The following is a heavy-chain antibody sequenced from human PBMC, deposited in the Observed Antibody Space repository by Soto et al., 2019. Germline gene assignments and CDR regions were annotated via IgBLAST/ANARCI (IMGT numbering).Heavy chain of an antibody. CDR1: GYSFTSYW. J-gene: IGHJ4*02. V-gene: IGHV5-51*01. Sequence: PGESLKISCKGSGYSFTSYWIGWVRQMPGKGLEWVGIIYPGDSDTRYSPSFQGQVTISADKSISTAYLQWSSLKASDTAMYYCARRAQYGDPRWGLDQHDPFDYWGQGTLVTVSS. D-gene: IGHD4-17*01. CDR3: ARRAQYGDPRWGLDQHDPFDY. CDR2: IYPGDSDT.